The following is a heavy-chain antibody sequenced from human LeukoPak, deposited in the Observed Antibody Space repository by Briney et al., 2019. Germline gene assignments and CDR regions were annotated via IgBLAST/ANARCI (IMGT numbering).Heavy chain of an antibody. CDR2: ISGGGDAT. CDR3: ARVFFNSRSGSGSYCIDY. D-gene: IGHD3-10*01. J-gene: IGHJ4*02. Sequence: GGSLRLSCAASDFSFITYAMSWVRQAPGKGLEWVSTISGGGDATYYADSVKGRFTISRDNSKNTPYLQMNSLRAEDTALYYCARVFFNSRSGSGSYCIDYWGQGTLVTVSS. V-gene: IGHV3-23*01. CDR1: DFSFITYA.